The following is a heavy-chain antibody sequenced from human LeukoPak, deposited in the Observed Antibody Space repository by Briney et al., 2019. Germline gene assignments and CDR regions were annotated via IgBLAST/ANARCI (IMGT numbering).Heavy chain of an antibody. D-gene: IGHD3-9*01. CDR2: ISYDGSNK. Sequence: GGSLRLSCAASGFTFSSYAMHWVRQAPGKGLEWVAVISYDGSNKYYADSVKGRFTISRDNSKNTLYLQMNSLRAEDTAVYYCARDPERYFDWILRNSVIDYWGQGTLVTVSS. J-gene: IGHJ4*02. CDR1: GFTFSSYA. V-gene: IGHV3-30*04. CDR3: ARDPERYFDWILRNSVIDY.